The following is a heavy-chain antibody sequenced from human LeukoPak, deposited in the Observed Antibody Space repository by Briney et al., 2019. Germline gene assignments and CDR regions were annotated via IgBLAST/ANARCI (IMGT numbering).Heavy chain of an antibody. D-gene: IGHD3-22*01. CDR1: GYTFTSYY. V-gene: IGHV1-46*01. CDR2: INSSGGST. CDR3: ARDPRPSYESGGYYYPGDY. Sequence: GASVKVSCKASGYTFTSYYMHWVRQAPGQGLEWMAIINSSGGSTSYAQKFQGRVTMTRDTSTSTVYMELSSLRSEDTAVYYCARDPRPSYESGGYYYPGDYWGQGTLVTVSS. J-gene: IGHJ4*02.